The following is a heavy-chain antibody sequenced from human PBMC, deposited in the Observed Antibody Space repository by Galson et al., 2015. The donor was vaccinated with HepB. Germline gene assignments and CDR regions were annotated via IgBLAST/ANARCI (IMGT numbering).Heavy chain of an antibody. V-gene: IGHV3-15*01. CDR2: IKSKTDGGTT. Sequence: SLRLSCAASGFTFSNAWMTWVRQAPGKGLEWVGRIKSKTDGGTTDYAAPVKGRFTISRDDSKNTLYLQMNSLKTEDTAVYYCTTDGLAAYHTYYYDSSGSPDAFDIWGQGTMVTVSS. J-gene: IGHJ3*02. CDR1: GFTFSNAW. CDR3: TTDGLAAYHTYYYDSSGSPDAFDI. D-gene: IGHD3-22*01.